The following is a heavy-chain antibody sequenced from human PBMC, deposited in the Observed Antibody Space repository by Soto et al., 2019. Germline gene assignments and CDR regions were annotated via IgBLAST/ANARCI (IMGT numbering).Heavy chain of an antibody. CDR3: AKECGGTCLDAFDV. J-gene: IGHJ3*01. Sequence: QVQLKESGSGLVKPAQTLSLTCAVSGGSITSGGFSWSWIRQPPGKGLEWIGYVHHTGNTDYHPSLGSRVTMSLDRSSNLFSLNLTSVTAADTATYYCAKECGGTCLDAFDVWGPGTTVIVSS. CDR1: GGSITSGGFS. CDR2: VHHTGNT. V-gene: IGHV4-30-2*01. D-gene: IGHD2-15*01.